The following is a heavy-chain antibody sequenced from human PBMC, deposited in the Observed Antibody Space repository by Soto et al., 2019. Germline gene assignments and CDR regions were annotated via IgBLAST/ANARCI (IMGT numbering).Heavy chain of an antibody. CDR1: GYSFTIYW. J-gene: IGHJ4*02. D-gene: IGHD3-22*01. CDR2: IYPGDSDT. CDR3: ARLXSNNHYYHSNTRYYFDY. V-gene: IGHV5-51*01. Sequence: GESLKISCKGSGYSFTIYWIGWVRQMPGKGLEWMGIIYPGDSDTRYSPSFQGQVTISADKSISTAYLQWSSLKASDTAMYYCARLXSNNHYYHSNTRYYFDYWGQGTLVTVSS.